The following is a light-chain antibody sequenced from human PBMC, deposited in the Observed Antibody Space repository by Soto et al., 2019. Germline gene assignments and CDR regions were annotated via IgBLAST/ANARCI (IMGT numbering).Light chain of an antibody. J-gene: IGLJ3*02. CDR3: CSYAGSYNLGV. Sequence: QSVLTQPRSVSGSPGQSVTISCIGTSSDVGGYGFVSWYQQHPGKAPKLIIYDITKRTSDVPDRFSGSKSGNSASLTISGLQAEDEADYFCCSYAGSYNLGVFGGGTKLTV. V-gene: IGLV2-11*01. CDR1: SSDVGGYGF. CDR2: DIT.